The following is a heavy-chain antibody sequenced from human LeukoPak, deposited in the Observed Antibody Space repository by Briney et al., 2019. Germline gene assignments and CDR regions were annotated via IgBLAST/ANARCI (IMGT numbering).Heavy chain of an antibody. V-gene: IGHV4-59*01. D-gene: IGHD2-2*01. CDR2: IYYSGST. J-gene: IGHJ4*02. Sequence: PSETLSLTCTVSGGSISSYYWSWIRQPPGKGLEWIGYIYYSGSTNYNPSLKSRVTISVDTSKNQFSLKLSSVTAADTAVYYCASFRVPAAILDYWGQGTLVTVSS. CDR1: GGSISSYY. CDR3: ASFRVPAAILDY.